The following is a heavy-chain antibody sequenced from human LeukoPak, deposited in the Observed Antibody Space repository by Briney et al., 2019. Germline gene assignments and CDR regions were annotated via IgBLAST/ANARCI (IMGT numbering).Heavy chain of an antibody. V-gene: IGHV4-61*02. CDR2: IYISGSP. J-gene: IGHJ6*03. Sequence: SETLSLTCTVSGASISSGSYYWSWIRQPAGKGLEWIGRIYISGSPNYNPSLKSRVTISADRSKNQFSLNLSSVTAADTAVYYCARDGNYGSGSNYYYYYYMDVWGKGTTVTISS. CDR3: ARDGNYGSGSNYYYYYYMDV. D-gene: IGHD3-10*01. CDR1: GASISSGSYY.